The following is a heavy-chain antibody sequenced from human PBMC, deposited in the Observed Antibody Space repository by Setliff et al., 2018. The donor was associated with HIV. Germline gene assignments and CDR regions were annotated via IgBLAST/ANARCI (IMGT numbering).Heavy chain of an antibody. Sequence: SETLSLTCAVYGGSFSGYFWSWIRQPPGKGLEWIGEINNSGSTNYNPSLKSRVTISVDTSKNQFSLKLTSVTAADTAVYYCARGPYTSSWYVSVYWFDPWGQGTLVTVSS. D-gene: IGHD6-13*01. CDR2: INNSGST. CDR3: ARGPYTSSWYVSVYWFDP. V-gene: IGHV4-34*01. J-gene: IGHJ5*02. CDR1: GGSFSGYF.